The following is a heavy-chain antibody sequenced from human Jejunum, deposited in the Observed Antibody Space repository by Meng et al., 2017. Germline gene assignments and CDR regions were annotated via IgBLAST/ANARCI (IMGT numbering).Heavy chain of an antibody. V-gene: IGHV5-51*01. Sequence: GESLKISCMGSGFTFTDYWIGWVRQMPGKGLEWMGTIYPVDSDTRYSPSFQGQVIISADKSISTAYLQWSSLKASDTAIYYCGRRRPSSGGRHFDIWGQGTTVTVSS. CDR2: IYPVDSDT. CDR3: GRRRPSSGGRHFDI. D-gene: IGHD6-25*01. J-gene: IGHJ3*02. CDR1: GFTFTDYW.